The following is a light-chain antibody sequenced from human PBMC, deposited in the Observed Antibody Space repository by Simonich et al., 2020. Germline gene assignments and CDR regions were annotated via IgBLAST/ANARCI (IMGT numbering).Light chain of an antibody. J-gene: IGKJ1*01. CDR2: KVS. CDR1: QSLVHSDGNTY. CDR3: MQGTHWPPWT. V-gene: IGKV2-30*02. Sequence: DVVMTQSPLSLPVTLGQPASISCRSSQSLVHSDGNTYLNWFQQRPGPSPRRLIYKVSNRDSWVPDRFSGSGSGTDFTLKISRVEAEDVGVYYCMQGTHWPPWTFGQGTKVEIK.